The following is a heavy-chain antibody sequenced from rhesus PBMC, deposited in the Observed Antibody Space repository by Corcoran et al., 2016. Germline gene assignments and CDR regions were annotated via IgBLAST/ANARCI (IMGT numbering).Heavy chain of an antibody. Sequence: QVQLQESGPGLVKPSEPLSLTCAVSGGSISSKYWSWIRQAPGKGLEGIGRIHGSGGSTDYNPSLKSRVTISTDTSKNQFSLKLSSVTAADTAVYYCARESYYGSGYYTDWGQGVLVTVSS. CDR1: GGSISSKY. CDR2: IHGSGGST. J-gene: IGHJ4*01. CDR3: ARESYYGSGYYTD. D-gene: IGHD3-28*01. V-gene: IGHV4-160*01.